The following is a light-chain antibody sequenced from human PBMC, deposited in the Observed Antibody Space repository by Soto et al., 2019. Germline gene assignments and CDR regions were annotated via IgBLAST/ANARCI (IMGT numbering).Light chain of an antibody. CDR1: QNVGSN. CDR2: AAS. CDR3: QQYNNWPRT. Sequence: VGMSNLPATLSVSPWDLATLSCRASQNVGSNLAWFQHKPGQAPRLLIYAASTRATGLPARFSGSVSGSDFTLTISNLQSEDFAIYYCQQYNNWPRTFGQETKVDIK. V-gene: IGKV3-15*01. J-gene: IGKJ1*01.